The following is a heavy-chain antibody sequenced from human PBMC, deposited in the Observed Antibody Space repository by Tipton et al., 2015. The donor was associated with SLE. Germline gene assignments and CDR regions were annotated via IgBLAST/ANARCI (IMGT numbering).Heavy chain of an antibody. D-gene: IGHD2-2*01. J-gene: IGHJ2*01. CDR3: ASPGEYCSSISCYDWYFDL. CDR1: GDSISSGGYY. CDR2: IYTSGST. Sequence: TLSLTCTVSGDSISSGGYYWSWIRQPAGKGLEWIGRIYTSGSTNYNPSLKSRVTISVDTSKNQFSLKLSSVTAADTAVYYCASPGEYCSSISCYDWYFDLWGRGTLATVSS. V-gene: IGHV4-61*02.